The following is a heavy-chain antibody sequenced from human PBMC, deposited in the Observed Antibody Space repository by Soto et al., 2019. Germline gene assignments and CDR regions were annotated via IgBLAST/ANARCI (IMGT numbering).Heavy chain of an antibody. V-gene: IGHV3-48*03. J-gene: IGHJ3*02. CDR1: GFTFSSYE. Sequence: PGGSLRLSCAASGFTFSSYEMNWVRQAPGKGLEWVSYISSSGSTIYYADSVKGRFTITRDNAKNSLYLQMNSLRAEDTAVYYCARDAGDGYNQRAFDIWGQGTMVT. D-gene: IGHD5-12*01. CDR3: ARDAGDGYNQRAFDI. CDR2: ISSSGSTI.